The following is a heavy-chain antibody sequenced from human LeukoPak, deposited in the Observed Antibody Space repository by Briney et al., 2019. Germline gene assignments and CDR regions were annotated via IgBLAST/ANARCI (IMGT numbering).Heavy chain of an antibody. J-gene: IGHJ4*02. D-gene: IGHD3-22*01. CDR3: AKGALSMIVVVTWSDY. CDR1: GFTFSSYA. Sequence: PGGSLRISCAASGFTFSSYAMSWVRQAPGNGLEWVSAISGSGGSTYYADSVKGRFTISRDNSKNTLYLQMNSLRAEDTAVYYCAKGALSMIVVVTWSDYWGQGTLVTVSS. V-gene: IGHV3-23*01. CDR2: ISGSGGST.